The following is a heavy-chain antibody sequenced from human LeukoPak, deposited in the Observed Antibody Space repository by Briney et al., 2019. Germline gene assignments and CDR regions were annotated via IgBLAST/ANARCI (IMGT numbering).Heavy chain of an antibody. D-gene: IGHD6-13*01. CDR2: IYSGGKT. CDR3: TRGPGSSWYSDY. V-gene: IGHV3-66*02. CDR1: GFTVSSNY. Sequence: PGGSLRLSCAASGFTVSSNYMNWVRQAPGKGLEWVSFIYSGGKTYYPASVKGRFTISRDNSKNTLFLQMHSLRAEDTAVYYCTRGPGSSWYSDYWGQGTLVTVSS. J-gene: IGHJ4*02.